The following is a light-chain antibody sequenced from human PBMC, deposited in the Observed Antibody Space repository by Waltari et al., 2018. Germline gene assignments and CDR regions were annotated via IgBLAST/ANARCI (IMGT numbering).Light chain of an antibody. CDR2: DVS. Sequence: QSALTQPASVSGSPGQSIPISCTGTSSDVGGYTYVSWYQQYPGKAPKVMLYDVSKRPSGVSNRFSGSRSGNTASLTISGLQAEDETDYYCCSYAGSSTYVFGTGTKVTVL. V-gene: IGLV2-23*02. CDR3: CSYAGSSTYV. CDR1: SSDVGGYTY. J-gene: IGLJ1*01.